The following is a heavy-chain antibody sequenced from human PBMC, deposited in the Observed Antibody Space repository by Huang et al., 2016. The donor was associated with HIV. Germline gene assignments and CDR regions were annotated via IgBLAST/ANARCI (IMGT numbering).Heavy chain of an antibody. V-gene: IGHV5-51*01. Sequence: EVQLAQSGPEVKKPGESLKISCKGSGFSFTNYWIDWVRQMPGKGLEWMGIIYPGDSDTKYSPSFQGKVTISADKSISTAYLQWSSLKASDTAMYYCVRSTSGYYYRTDYWGQGTLVTVSS. CDR3: VRSTSGYYYRTDY. D-gene: IGHD3-22*01. J-gene: IGHJ4*02. CDR1: GFSFTNYW. CDR2: IYPGDSDT.